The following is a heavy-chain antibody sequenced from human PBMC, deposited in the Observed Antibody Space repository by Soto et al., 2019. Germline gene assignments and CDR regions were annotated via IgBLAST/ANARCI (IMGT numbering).Heavy chain of an antibody. J-gene: IGHJ6*03. CDR2: ITVYNGNT. CDR1: GFAFTNDR. CDR3: ARRGYSYYYMDV. D-gene: IGHD3-16*01. Sequence: QVQLVQSGAEVKEPGASVKVSFKASGFAFTNDRFTWVRQAPGQGLEWVGGITVYNGNTDYARKLQGRVTLTTDTSSTTAYMELRSLISDDTAVYYCARRGYSYYYMDVWGKGTAVTVSS. V-gene: IGHV1-18*01.